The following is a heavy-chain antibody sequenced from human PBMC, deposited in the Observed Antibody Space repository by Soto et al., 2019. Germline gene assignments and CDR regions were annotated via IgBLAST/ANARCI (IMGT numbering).Heavy chain of an antibody. D-gene: IGHD4-17*01. CDR2: FDPEDGET. Sequence: QVQLVQSGAEVKKPGASVKVSCKVSGYTLTELSMHWVRQAPGKGLEWMGGFDPEDGETIYAQKFQGRVTMTEDTSTDTAYMELSSLRSEDTAVYYCANALLYGDYYRGAFDIWGQGTMVTVSS. J-gene: IGHJ3*02. CDR1: GYTLTELS. V-gene: IGHV1-24*01. CDR3: ANALLYGDYYRGAFDI.